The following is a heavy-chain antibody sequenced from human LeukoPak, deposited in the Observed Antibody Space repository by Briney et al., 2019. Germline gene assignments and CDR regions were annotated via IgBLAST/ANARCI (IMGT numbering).Heavy chain of an antibody. CDR2: ISSNGGST. Sequence: GGPLTLSCSPSGFTFNRYAKHWVRQAPGKGLEYVSAISSNGGSTYYADSVKGRFTISRDNSRNTLHLQMSSLRVEDTAVYYCVKDSSSGSYFDYWGQGTLVTVSS. CDR3: VKDSSSGSYFDY. CDR1: GFTFNRYA. J-gene: IGHJ4*02. D-gene: IGHD3-10*01. V-gene: IGHV3-64D*06.